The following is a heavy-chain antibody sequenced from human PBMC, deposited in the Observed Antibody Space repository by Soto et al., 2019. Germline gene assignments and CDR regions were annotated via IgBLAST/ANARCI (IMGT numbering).Heavy chain of an antibody. D-gene: IGHD1-1*01. CDR3: ARVGRDAYNSIDAYDI. CDR1: GFTFSSYS. CDR2: ISSSSSYI. J-gene: IGHJ3*02. Sequence: EVQLVESGGGLVKPGGSLRLSCAASGFTFSSYSMNWVRQAPGKGLGWVSSISSSSSYIYYADSVKGRFTISRDNAKNSLYLQMNSLRAEDTAIYYCARVGRDAYNSIDAYDIWGQGTMVTVSS. V-gene: IGHV3-21*06.